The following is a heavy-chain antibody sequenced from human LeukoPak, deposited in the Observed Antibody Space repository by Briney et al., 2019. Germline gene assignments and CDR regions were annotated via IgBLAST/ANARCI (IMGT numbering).Heavy chain of an antibody. Sequence: GESLKISCKGSGYRFIHYWIAWVRQMPGRGLESMGIIYPDDSDIKYSPSFQGQVTISADKSISTAYLQWSSLKASDTAMYYCARQTLGVRGGEWDYWGQGTLVTVSS. D-gene: IGHD3-10*01. CDR3: ARQTLGVRGGEWDY. V-gene: IGHV5-51*01. CDR1: GYRFIHYW. CDR2: IYPDDSDI. J-gene: IGHJ4*02.